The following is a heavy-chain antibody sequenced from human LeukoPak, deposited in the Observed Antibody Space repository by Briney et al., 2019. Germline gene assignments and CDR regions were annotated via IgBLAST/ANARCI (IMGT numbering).Heavy chain of an antibody. V-gene: IGHV4-59*01. CDR1: GGSISSYY. CDR2: IYYSGSA. J-gene: IGHJ4*02. Sequence: SETLSLTCTVSGGSISSYYWSWIRQPPGKGLEWIGYIYYSGSANYNPSLKSRVTISVDTSKNQFSLKLSSVTAADTAVYYCAKEDKDTALHLIFVDYWGRGTLVTVSS. D-gene: IGHD3-16*01. CDR3: AKEDKDTALHLIFVDY.